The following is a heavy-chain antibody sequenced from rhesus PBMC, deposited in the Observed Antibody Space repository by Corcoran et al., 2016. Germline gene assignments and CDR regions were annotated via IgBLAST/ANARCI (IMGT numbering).Heavy chain of an antibody. CDR3: ARSSGSYYPMSL. J-gene: IGHJ4*01. CDR2: INPYNGNT. CDR1: GYTFTDYY. D-gene: IGHD3-16*01. Sequence: QVQLVQSGAEVKKPGSSVKVSCKASGYTFTDYYMHWVRQAPRQGLEWMGWINPYNGNTKYAQKFQCRVTMTRDTSTSTAYTELGSLRSEDTAVYYCARSSGSYYPMSLWGQGVLVTVSS. V-gene: IGHV1S2*01.